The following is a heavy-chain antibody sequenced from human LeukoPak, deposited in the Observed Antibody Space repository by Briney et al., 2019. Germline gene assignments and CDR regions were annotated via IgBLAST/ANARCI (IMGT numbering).Heavy chain of an antibody. Sequence: GGSLRLSCAASGFTFSSYAMHWVRQAPGKGLEWVAVISYDGNNKYYADSVKGRFTISRDNSKNTLYLQMNSLRAEDTAVYYCARDVSPYCSSTSCFDAFDIWGQGTMVTVSS. D-gene: IGHD2-2*01. V-gene: IGHV3-30-3*01. CDR3: ARDVSPYCSSTSCFDAFDI. CDR2: ISYDGNNK. CDR1: GFTFSSYA. J-gene: IGHJ3*02.